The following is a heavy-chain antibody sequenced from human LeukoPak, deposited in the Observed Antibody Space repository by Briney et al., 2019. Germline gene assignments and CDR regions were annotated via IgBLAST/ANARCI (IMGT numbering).Heavy chain of an antibody. CDR1: GFTFSSYS. D-gene: IGHD2-15*01. CDR2: ISSSSSYI. CDR3: ARVGGYCSGGSCYFFDY. V-gene: IGHV3-21*01. J-gene: IGHJ4*02. Sequence: GGSLRLSCAASGFTFSSYSMNWVRQAPGKGLEWVSSISSSSSYIYYADSVKGRFIISRDNAKNSLYLQMNSLRAEDTAVYYCARVGGYCSGGSCYFFDYWGQGTLVTVSS.